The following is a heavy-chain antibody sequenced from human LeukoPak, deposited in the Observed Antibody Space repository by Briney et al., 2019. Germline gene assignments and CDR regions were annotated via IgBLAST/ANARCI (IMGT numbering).Heavy chain of an antibody. J-gene: IGHJ4*02. CDR3: AKEGYTSGWSFDS. Sequence: GGSLRLSCVASGFAFSTYAMSWVRQAPGKGLEWVSEISGSGGSTIYADSVKGRFTVSRDNSKSTLYLQMNSLRAEDTAIYFCAKEGYTSGWSFDSWGQGILVTVSS. D-gene: IGHD6-19*01. V-gene: IGHV3-23*01. CDR1: GFAFSTYA. CDR2: ISGSGGST.